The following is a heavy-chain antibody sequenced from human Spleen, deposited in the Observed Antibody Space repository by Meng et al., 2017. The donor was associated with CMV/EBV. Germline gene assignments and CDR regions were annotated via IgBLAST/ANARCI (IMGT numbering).Heavy chain of an antibody. Sequence: GESLKISCAASGFTFSSYAMHWVRQAPGKGLEWVAVISYDGSNKYYADSVKGRFTISRDNSKNTPYLQMNSLRAEDTAVYYCAREGYQLLNWFDPWGQGTLVTVSS. CDR2: ISYDGSNK. V-gene: IGHV3-30-3*01. D-gene: IGHD2-2*01. J-gene: IGHJ5*02. CDR3: AREGYQLLNWFDP. CDR1: GFTFSSYA.